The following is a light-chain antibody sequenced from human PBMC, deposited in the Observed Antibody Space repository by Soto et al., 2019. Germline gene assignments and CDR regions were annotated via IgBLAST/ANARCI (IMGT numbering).Light chain of an antibody. CDR1: QSISSW. CDR3: QQYNSYST. V-gene: IGKV1-5*01. J-gene: IGKJ1*01. Sequence: DIQMAPSPSTRSASVGDRVTITWRASQSISSWLAWYQQKPGKAPKLLIYDASSLESGVPSRFSGSGSGTEFTLTISSLQPDDFATYYCQQYNSYSTFGQGTKVDIK. CDR2: DAS.